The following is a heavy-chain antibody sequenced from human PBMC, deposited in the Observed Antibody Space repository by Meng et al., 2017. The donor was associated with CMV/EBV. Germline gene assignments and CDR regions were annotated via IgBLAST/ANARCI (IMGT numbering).Heavy chain of an antibody. V-gene: IGHV4-39*01. CDR1: GGSLSSSSSY. CDR2: IYYSGST. D-gene: IGHD1-26*01. J-gene: IGHJ4*02. CDR3: ARYSGSYYSY. Sequence: LQLQESAAGLVKPSETLSLTCTVSGGSLSSSSSYWGWIRQPPGKGLEWIGSIYYSGSTYYNPSLKIRVTISVDTSKNQFSLKLSSVTAADTAVYYCARYSGSYYSYWGQGTLVTVSS.